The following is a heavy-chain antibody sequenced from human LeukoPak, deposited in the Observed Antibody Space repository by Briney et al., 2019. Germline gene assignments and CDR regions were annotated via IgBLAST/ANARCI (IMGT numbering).Heavy chain of an antibody. CDR2: ISGSGGST. CDR1: GFTFSSYA. Sequence: GGSLRLSCAASGFTFSSYAMSWVRQAPGKGLEWVSAISGSGGSTYYADSVKGQFTISRDNSKNTLYLQMNSLRAEDTAVYYCAKGGGDFWSGYSTNWFDPWGQGTLVTVSS. J-gene: IGHJ5*02. V-gene: IGHV3-23*01. CDR3: AKGGGDFWSGYSTNWFDP. D-gene: IGHD3-3*01.